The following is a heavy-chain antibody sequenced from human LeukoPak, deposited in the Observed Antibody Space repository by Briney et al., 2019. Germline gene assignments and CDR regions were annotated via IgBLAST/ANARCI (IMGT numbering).Heavy chain of an antibody. Sequence: SETLFLTCTVSGGSISSYYWTWIRQPPGKGLEWIGEIYHNGSTNYNPSLKSRVTISVDTSKSQFSLKLSSVTAADTAMYYCARRSHYSRSSGTSYWGQGTMVAVSS. D-gene: IGHD6-6*01. CDR2: IYHNGST. V-gene: IGHV4-34*01. CDR3: ARRSHYSRSSGTSY. J-gene: IGHJ4*02. CDR1: GGSISSYY.